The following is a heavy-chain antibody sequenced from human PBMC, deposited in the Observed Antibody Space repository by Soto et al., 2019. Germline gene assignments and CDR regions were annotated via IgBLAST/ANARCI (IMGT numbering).Heavy chain of an antibody. J-gene: IGHJ6*02. CDR1: GGTFSSYA. V-gene: IGHV1-69*01. CDR2: IIPIFGTA. D-gene: IGHD2-15*01. Sequence: VQLVQSGAEVKKPGSSVKVSCKASGGTFSSYAISWVRQAPGQGLEWMGGIIPIFGTANYAQKFQGRVTITADESTSTVYMELSSMRSEDTAVYYWARPIPCSGGICYSATYYYYHGMDVWGQETPVTVSS. CDR3: ARPIPCSGGICYSATYYYYHGMDV.